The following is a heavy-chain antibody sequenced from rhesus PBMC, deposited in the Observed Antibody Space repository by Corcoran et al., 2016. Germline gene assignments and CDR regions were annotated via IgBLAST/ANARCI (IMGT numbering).Heavy chain of an antibody. J-gene: IGHJ6*01. Sequence: QLQLQESGPGPVKPSETLSLPCAVSGCSISSHYWSWIRHPPGTEPEWIGRISGSGGSTDYNSSLKSRVTISTDTSKNQLSLKLISVTAADTAVYFCARGSIIGRPNYYGFDSWGQGVVVTVSS. CDR1: GCSISSHY. CDR3: ARGSIIGRPNYYGFDS. D-gene: IGHD1-26*01. CDR2: ISGSGGST. V-gene: IGHV4-173*01.